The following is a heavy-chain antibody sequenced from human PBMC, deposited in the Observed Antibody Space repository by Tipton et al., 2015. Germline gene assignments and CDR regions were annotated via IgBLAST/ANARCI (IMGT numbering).Heavy chain of an antibody. CDR2: ISGYNGDT. J-gene: IGHJ6*02. CDR3: ARAYGSGSYLSYYGMDV. V-gene: IGHV1-18*01. CDR1: GYTFTSYD. D-gene: IGHD3-10*01. Sequence: QSGAEVKKPGASVKVSCKASGYTFTSYDINWVRQATGQGLEWMGWISGYNGDTNYPQRLQGRVTMTTDTSTSTAYMELRSLRSDDTAVYYCARAYGSGSYLSYYGMDVWGQGTTVTVSS.